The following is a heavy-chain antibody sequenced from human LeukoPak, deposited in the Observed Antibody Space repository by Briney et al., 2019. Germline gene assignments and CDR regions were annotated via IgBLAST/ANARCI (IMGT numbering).Heavy chain of an antibody. D-gene: IGHD6-13*01. V-gene: IGHV3-7*01. CDR3: AKLYSSSWYSAFDI. J-gene: IGHJ3*02. CDR1: GFTFSSYW. Sequence: QPGGSLRLSCTASGFTFSSYWMSWVRQAPGKGLEWVANIKQDGSEKYYVDSVKGRFTISRDNAKNSLYLQMNSLRAEDTAVYYCAKLYSSSWYSAFDIWAKGQWSPSLQ. CDR2: IKQDGSEK.